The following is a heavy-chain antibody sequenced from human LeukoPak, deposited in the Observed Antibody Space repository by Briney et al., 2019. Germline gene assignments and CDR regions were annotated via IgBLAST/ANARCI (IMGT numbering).Heavy chain of an antibody. J-gene: IGHJ4*02. V-gene: IGHV4-31*03. Sequence: SETLSLTCTVSGGSISSGGYYWSWIRQHPGKGLEWIGYIYCSGSTYYNPSLKSRVTISVDTSKNQFSLKLSSVTAADTAVYYCARARIAAAGTCDYFDYWGQGTLVTVSS. D-gene: IGHD6-13*01. CDR3: ARARIAAAGTCDYFDY. CDR1: GGSISSGGYY. CDR2: IYCSGST.